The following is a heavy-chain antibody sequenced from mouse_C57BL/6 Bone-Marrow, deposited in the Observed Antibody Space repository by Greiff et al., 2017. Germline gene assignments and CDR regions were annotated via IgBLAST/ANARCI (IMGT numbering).Heavy chain of an antibody. Sequence: VKLQQPGAELVRPGTSVKLSCKASGYTFTSYWMHWVKQRPGQGLEWIGVIDPSDSYTNYNQKFKGKATLTVDTSSSTAYMQLSSLTSEDSAVYYCAICRGLRRFDYWGQGTTLTVSS. CDR1: GYTFTSYW. V-gene: IGHV1-59*01. J-gene: IGHJ2*01. CDR3: AICRGLRRFDY. CDR2: IDPSDSYT. D-gene: IGHD2-4*01.